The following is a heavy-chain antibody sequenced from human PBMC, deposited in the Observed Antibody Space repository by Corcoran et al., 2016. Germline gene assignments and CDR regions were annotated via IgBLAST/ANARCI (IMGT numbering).Heavy chain of an antibody. Sequence: QVQLVQSGAEVKKPGASVKVSCKASGYTFTSYAMHWVRQAPGQRLEWMGWINAGNGNTKYSQKFQGRVTITRDTSASTAYMELSSLGSEDTAVYYCARSGSSGWHNNWFDPWGQGTLVTVSS. CDR1: GYTFTSYA. CDR2: INAGNGNT. V-gene: IGHV1-3*01. D-gene: IGHD6-19*01. J-gene: IGHJ5*02. CDR3: ARSGSSGWHNNWFDP.